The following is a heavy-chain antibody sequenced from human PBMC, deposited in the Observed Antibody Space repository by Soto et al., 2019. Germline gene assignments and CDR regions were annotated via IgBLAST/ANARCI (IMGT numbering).Heavy chain of an antibody. V-gene: IGHV3-15*01. D-gene: IGHD2-15*01. J-gene: IGHJ4*02. Sequence: EVQLVESGGGLVKPGESLRLSCAASGFTFTNAWMGWVRQAPGKGLEWVGRIKSKTDGGTTDYEAPVKVRFTISRDDSKNPLYLKMSRLKTEDTAGYYCTTGDNCSPHYSLGYWGQGTLVTVSS. CDR2: IKSKTDGGTT. CDR1: GFTFTNAW. CDR3: TTGDNCSPHYSLGY.